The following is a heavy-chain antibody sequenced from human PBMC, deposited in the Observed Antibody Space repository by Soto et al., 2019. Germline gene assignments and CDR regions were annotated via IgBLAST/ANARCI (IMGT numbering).Heavy chain of an antibody. CDR2: ISGTSDAA. CDR1: GFPFSTSA. Sequence: EVQLLESGGGLVQPGGSLRLSCAASGFPFSTSAMNWVRQAPGKGLEWVSIISGTSDAAYYAESVKGRFTSSRDNSKNTLYLQMNSLRAEDTAVYYCAKDCSGGSCYSGGDYWGQGTLVTVSS. D-gene: IGHD2-15*01. CDR3: AKDCSGGSCYSGGDY. V-gene: IGHV3-23*01. J-gene: IGHJ4*02.